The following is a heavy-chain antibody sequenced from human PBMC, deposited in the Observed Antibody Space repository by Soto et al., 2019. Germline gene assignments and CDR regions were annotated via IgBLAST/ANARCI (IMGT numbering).Heavy chain of an antibody. Sequence: EVQLVESGGGLVQPGGSLRLACAASGFTFSSYCMHWVRQAPGKWLVWVSRINSDGSSTSYADSVKARFPISRDNAKNTLYLQMNSLRAEDPAVYSCARGGSLNSSFDLSGRGTLVTVAS. V-gene: IGHV3-74*01. CDR3: ARGGSLNSSFDL. CDR1: GFTFSSYC. D-gene: IGHD1-26*01. J-gene: IGHJ2*01. CDR2: INSDGSST.